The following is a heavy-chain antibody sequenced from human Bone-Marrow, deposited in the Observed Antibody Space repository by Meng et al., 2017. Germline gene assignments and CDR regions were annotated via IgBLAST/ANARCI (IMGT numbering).Heavy chain of an antibody. V-gene: IGHV4-61*01. Sequence: SETLSLTCAVSGYSISSGYYWSWIRQPPGKGLEWIGYIYYSGSTNYNPSLKSRVTISVDTSKNQFSLKLSSVTAADTAVYYCARTVGSGWYYFGFSFDYWGQGTLVTVSS. D-gene: IGHD6-19*01. J-gene: IGHJ4*02. CDR1: GYSISSGYY. CDR3: ARTVGSGWYYFGFSFDY. CDR2: IYYSGST.